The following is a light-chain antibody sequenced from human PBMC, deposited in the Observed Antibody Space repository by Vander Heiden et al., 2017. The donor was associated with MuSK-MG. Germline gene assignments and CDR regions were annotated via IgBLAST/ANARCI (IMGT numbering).Light chain of an antibody. V-gene: IGKV1-33*01. CDR3: QQYDNPPTWT. CDR1: QDMSNY. J-gene: IGKJ1*01. CDR2: DAS. Sequence: DIQMTHSPSSLSASVGDRVTITCQASQDMSNYLNWYEQKTGKALKLLTYDASNLATGLPSRFSRSGSVIDFTLTISLLQTVHIASYSCQQYDNPPTWTFGQGTKVEIK.